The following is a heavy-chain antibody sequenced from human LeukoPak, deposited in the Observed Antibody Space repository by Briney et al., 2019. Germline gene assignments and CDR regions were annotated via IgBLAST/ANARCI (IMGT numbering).Heavy chain of an antibody. D-gene: IGHD6-13*01. V-gene: IGHV4-4*07. CDR3: ARVLQGAAAGIYYFDY. CDR2: IYTSGST. CDR1: GGSISSYY. J-gene: IGHJ4*02. Sequence: PSETLSLTCTVSGGSISSYYWSWIRQPAGKGLEWIGRIYTSGSTNYNPSLKSRVTMSVDTSKNQFSLKLSSVTAADMAVYYCARVLQGAAAGIYYFDYWGQGTLVTVSS.